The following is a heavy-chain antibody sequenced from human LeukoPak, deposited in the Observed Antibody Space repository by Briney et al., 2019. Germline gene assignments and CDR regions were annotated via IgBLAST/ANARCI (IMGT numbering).Heavy chain of an antibody. V-gene: IGHV3-33*01. CDR3: ARDGVPAAIGWFDP. J-gene: IGHJ5*02. Sequence: GGSLRLSCAASGFTFSSYGMHWVRQAPGKGLEWVAVIWYDGSNKYYADSVKGRFTISRDNSKNTLYLQMNSLSAEDTAVYYCARDGVPAAIGWFDPWGQGTLVTVSS. CDR2: IWYDGSNK. D-gene: IGHD2-2*01. CDR1: GFTFSSYG.